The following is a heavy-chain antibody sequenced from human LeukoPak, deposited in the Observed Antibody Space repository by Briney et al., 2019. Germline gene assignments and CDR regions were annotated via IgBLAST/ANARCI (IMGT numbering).Heavy chain of an antibody. D-gene: IGHD3-10*01. J-gene: IGHJ4*02. CDR1: GFTFSSYA. V-gene: IGHV3-23*01. CDR3: AKAIGSGSYYPLYN. Sequence: PGGSLRLSCAASGFTFSSYAMSWVRQAPGKGLEWVSAISGSGGSTYYADSVKGRFTISRDNSKNTLHLQMNSLRAEDTAVYYCAKAIGSGSYYPLYNWGQGTLVTVSS. CDR2: ISGSGGST.